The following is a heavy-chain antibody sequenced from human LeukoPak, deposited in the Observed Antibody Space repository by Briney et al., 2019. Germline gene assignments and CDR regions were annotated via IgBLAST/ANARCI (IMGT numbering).Heavy chain of an antibody. D-gene: IGHD3-3*01. Sequence: PGGSLRLSCAASGCTFSSYAMSWVRQAPGKGLEWVSAISGSGGSTYYADSVKGRFTISRDNSKNTLYLQMNSLRAEDTAVYYCAKDLDYDFWSGYWAFDYWGQGTLVTVSS. CDR1: GCTFSSYA. J-gene: IGHJ4*02. CDR2: ISGSGGST. CDR3: AKDLDYDFWSGYWAFDY. V-gene: IGHV3-23*01.